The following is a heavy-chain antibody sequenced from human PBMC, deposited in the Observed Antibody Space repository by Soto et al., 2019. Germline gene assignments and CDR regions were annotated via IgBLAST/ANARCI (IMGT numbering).Heavy chain of an antibody. D-gene: IGHD3-22*01. CDR3: AKDLMGDRSGYHYGGDH. CDR2: ISYDGSNK. Sequence: QVQLVESGGGVVQPGRSLRLSCAASGFTFNSYGMHWVRQAPGKGLEWVAIISYDGSNKYYADAGTGRFTISRDNSKNPLYLQMNSLRDEDTDVYYCAKDLMGDRSGYHYGGDHWGQGTLVAVSS. J-gene: IGHJ4*02. V-gene: IGHV3-30*18. CDR1: GFTFNSYG.